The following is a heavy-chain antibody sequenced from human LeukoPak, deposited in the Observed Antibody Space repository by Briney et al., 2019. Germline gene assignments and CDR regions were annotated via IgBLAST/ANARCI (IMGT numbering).Heavy chain of an antibody. V-gene: IGHV3-74*03. CDR1: GFTFGGSW. CDR3: GRDSNGIDY. J-gene: IGHJ4*02. Sequence: GGSLRLSYAASGFTFGGSWMLWVRQAPGKGLMCVARISKDERTTTYVDSVKGRFTVSRDNAKNTLYLQMDSLRVEDTAMYYCGRDSNGIDYLGQGTLVTVSS. D-gene: IGHD4-11*01. CDR2: ISKDERTT.